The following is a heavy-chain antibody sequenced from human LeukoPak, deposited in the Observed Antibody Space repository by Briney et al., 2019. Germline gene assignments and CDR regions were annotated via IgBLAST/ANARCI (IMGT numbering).Heavy chain of an antibody. CDR2: IYSNGST. CDR3: ARHEQQLPLDY. V-gene: IGHV4-4*07. J-gene: IGHJ4*02. Sequence: SETLSLTCSVSGGSISSYYWSWIRQPAGKGLEWIGRIYSNGSTNYNPSLKSRVTMSIDTSKNQFSLKLSSVTAADTAVYYCARHEQQLPLDYWGQGTLVTVSS. D-gene: IGHD6-13*01. CDR1: GGSISSYY.